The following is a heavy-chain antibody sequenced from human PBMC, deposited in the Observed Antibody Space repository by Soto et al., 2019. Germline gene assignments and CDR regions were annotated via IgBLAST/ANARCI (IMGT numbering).Heavy chain of an antibody. J-gene: IGHJ4*02. Sequence: SGPTLVNHTQTLTLPCTFSGFSLSTSGVGVGWIRQPPGKALEWLALIYWDDDKRYSPSLKSRLTITKDTSKNQVVLTMTNMDPVYTATFYCALSSGWDSSSSLFAYRGQGTQVTGSS. CDR1: GFSLSTSGVG. D-gene: IGHD6-13*01. V-gene: IGHV2-5*02. CDR3: ALSSGWDSSSSLFAY. CDR2: IYWDDDK.